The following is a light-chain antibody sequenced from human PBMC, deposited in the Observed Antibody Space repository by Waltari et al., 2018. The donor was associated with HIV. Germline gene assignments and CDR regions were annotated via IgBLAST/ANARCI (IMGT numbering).Light chain of an antibody. V-gene: IGLV3-21*02. CDR3: CSFAGSYTWL. CDR2: DDS. Sequence: SYVLTQPPSVSVAPGQTARITCGGHNIGSKSVHWYQQKPGQAPVLVVYDDSDRPSGIPERFSGSNSGNTATLTISGLQAEDEADYYCCSFAGSYTWLFGGGTKLTVL. J-gene: IGLJ2*01. CDR1: NIGSKS.